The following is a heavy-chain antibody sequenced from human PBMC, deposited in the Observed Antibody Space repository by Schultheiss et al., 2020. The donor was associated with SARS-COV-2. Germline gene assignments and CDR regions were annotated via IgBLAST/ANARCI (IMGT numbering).Heavy chain of an antibody. J-gene: IGHJ3*02. CDR1: GFTVSSNY. CDR3: AKGLNRCSSTSCYDFDI. V-gene: IGHV3-23*01. Sequence: GGSLRLSCAASGFTVSSNYMSWVRQAPGKGLEWVSVISGSGGSTYYADSVKGRFTISRDNSKNTLYLQMNSLRAEDTAVYYCAKGLNRCSSTSCYDFDIWGQGTMVTVSS. CDR2: ISGSGGST. D-gene: IGHD2-2*01.